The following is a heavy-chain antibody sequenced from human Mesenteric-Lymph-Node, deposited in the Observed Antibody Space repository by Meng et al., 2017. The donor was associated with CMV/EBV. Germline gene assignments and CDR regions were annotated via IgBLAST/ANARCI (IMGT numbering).Heavy chain of an antibody. J-gene: IGHJ5*02. CDR2: IYSGGST. Sequence: GGSLRLSCAASGFTFSHYGMHWVRQAPGKGLEWVSVIYSGGSTYYADSVKGRFTISRDNSKNTLYLQMNSLRAEDTAVYYCARDGPWGWFDPWGQGTLVTVSS. CDR3: ARDGPWGWFDP. V-gene: IGHV3-NL1*01. CDR1: GFTFSHYG. D-gene: IGHD3-16*01.